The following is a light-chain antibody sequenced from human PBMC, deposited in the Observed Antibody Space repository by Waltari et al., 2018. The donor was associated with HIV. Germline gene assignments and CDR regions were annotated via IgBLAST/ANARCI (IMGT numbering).Light chain of an antibody. Sequence: QSVLTQPPSASGTPGQRVTISCSGSSFNIGRNFVSWYQHLPGTAPKVLIFRDNQRPSGVPDRFSGSKSGASASLAISGLRSEDEADYYCAAWDDSLSASYVFGPGTKVTVL. J-gene: IGLJ1*01. CDR3: AAWDDSLSASYV. V-gene: IGLV1-47*01. CDR1: SFNIGRNF. CDR2: RDN.